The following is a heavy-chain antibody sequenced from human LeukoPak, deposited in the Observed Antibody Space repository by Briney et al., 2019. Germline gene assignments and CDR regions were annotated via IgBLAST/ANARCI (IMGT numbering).Heavy chain of an antibody. CDR2: TYYRSKWYN. CDR3: ARDSYYYDSSGYYYVLDY. D-gene: IGHD3-22*01. Sequence: SQTLSLTCAISGDSVSSNSAAWNWIRQSPSRGLEWLGRTYYRSKWYNDYAVSVKSRITINPDTSKNQFSLQLNSVTPEDTAVYYCARDSYYYDSSGYYYVLDYWGQGTLVTVSS. CDR1: GDSVSSNSAA. V-gene: IGHV6-1*01. J-gene: IGHJ4*02.